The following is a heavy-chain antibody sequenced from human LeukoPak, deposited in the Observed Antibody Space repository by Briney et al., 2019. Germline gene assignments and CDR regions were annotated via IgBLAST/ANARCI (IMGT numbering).Heavy chain of an antibody. J-gene: IGHJ4*02. V-gene: IGHV4-39*01. D-gene: IGHD3-10*01. CDR2: IYYSGST. CDR3: ARQNWNYFLHPEEFDY. Sequence: PSETLSLTCTVSGGSISSSNYYWGWIRQPPGKVLNWIGSIYYSGSTYDNPSLKSRVTISVDTSKNRFSLKLSSVTAADTAVYYCARQNWNYFLHPEEFDYWSQGTLVTVSS. CDR1: GGSISSSNYY.